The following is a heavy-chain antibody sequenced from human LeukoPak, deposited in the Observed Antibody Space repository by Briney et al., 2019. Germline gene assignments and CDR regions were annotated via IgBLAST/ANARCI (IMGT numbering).Heavy chain of an antibody. CDR3: AREGIVVVPAPQSLGFNP. CDR1: GGSISSYY. J-gene: IGHJ5*02. Sequence: PSETLSLTCTVSGGSISSYYWSWIRQPPGKGLEWIGYIYYSGSTNYNPSLKSRVTISVDTSKNQFSLKLSSVTAADTAVYYCAREGIVVVPAPQSLGFNPWGQGTLVTVSS. D-gene: IGHD2-2*01. CDR2: IYYSGST. V-gene: IGHV4-59*01.